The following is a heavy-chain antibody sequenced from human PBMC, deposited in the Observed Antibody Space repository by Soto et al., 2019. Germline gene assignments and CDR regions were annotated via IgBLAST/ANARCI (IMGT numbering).Heavy chain of an antibody. D-gene: IGHD3-16*01. CDR1: GYTFTSYA. V-gene: IGHV1-3*01. Sequence: GASVKVSCKASGYTFTSYAMHWVRQAPGQRLEWMGWINAGNGNTKYSQKFQGRVTITRDTSASTAYMELSSLRSEDTAVYYCARPLHLGNNHLPWFDPWGQGTLVTVSS. J-gene: IGHJ5*02. CDR3: ARPLHLGNNHLPWFDP. CDR2: INAGNGNT.